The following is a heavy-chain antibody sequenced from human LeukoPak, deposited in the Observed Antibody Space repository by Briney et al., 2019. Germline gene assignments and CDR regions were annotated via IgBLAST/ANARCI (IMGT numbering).Heavy chain of an antibody. CDR2: IYTSGST. CDR1: GGSISSGGYY. D-gene: IGHD3-3*01. J-gene: IGHJ4*02. Sequence: PSQTLSLTCTVSGGSISSGGYYWSWIRQPAGKGLEWIGRIYTSGSTNYNPSLKSRVTMSVDTSKNQFSLKLSSVTAADTAVYYCAGTYYDFWSGYYIHQFDYWGQGTLVTVSS. CDR3: AGTYYDFWSGYYIHQFDY. V-gene: IGHV4-61*02.